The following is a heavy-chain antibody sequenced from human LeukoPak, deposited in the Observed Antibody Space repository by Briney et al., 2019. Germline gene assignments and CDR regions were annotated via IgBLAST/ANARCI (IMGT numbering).Heavy chain of an antibody. CDR2: INHSGST. CDR1: GGSFSGYY. D-gene: IGHD1-7*01. CDR3: ARQRGIIGTTDWFDP. V-gene: IGHV4-34*01. Sequence: PSETLSLTCAVYGGSFSGYYWSWIRQPPGKGLEWIGEINHSGSTNYNPSLKRRVTISVDTSKGQFSLNLSSVTAADTAVYYCARQRGIIGTTDWFDPWGQGTLVTVSS. J-gene: IGHJ5*02.